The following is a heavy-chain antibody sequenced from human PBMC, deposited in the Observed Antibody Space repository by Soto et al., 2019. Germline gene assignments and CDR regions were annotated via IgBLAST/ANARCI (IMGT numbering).Heavy chain of an antibody. CDR2: ICGNGGST. CDR1: GFTFSSYG. CDR3: AKDIVTYYCASESYYDS. J-gene: IGHJ4*02. D-gene: IGHD3-10*01. Sequence: EVQLLESGGGLVQPGESLRLSCAASGFTFSSYGMNWVRQAPGKGLECVSGICGNGGSTYYADSVKGLFTISRDNSKKTLYLQMNTLKAEDTAVYYCAKDIVTYYCASESYYDSWGQGALVTVSS. V-gene: IGHV3-23*01.